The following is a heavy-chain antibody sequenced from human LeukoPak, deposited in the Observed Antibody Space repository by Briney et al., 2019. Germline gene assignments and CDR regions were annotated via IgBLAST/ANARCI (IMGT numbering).Heavy chain of an antibody. CDR2: VIVPTGSM. V-gene: IGHV3-23*01. Sequence: GGSLRLSCAASGFTFAAYSMNWVRQAPGKGLEWVSSVIVPTGSMYYGDSVQGRFTISRDNSKSTLCLQMNSLRAEDTAVYYCAKQLGYCSDGSCYFPYWGQGTLVTVSS. J-gene: IGHJ4*02. CDR3: AKQLGYCSDGSCYFPY. CDR1: GFTFAAYS. D-gene: IGHD2-15*01.